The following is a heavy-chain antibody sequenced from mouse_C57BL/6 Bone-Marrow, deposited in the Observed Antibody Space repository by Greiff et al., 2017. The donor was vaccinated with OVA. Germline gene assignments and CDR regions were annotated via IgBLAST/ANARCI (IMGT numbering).Heavy chain of an antibody. CDR3: ARRDLLWLRDAY. Sequence: QVQLQQSGAELARPGASVKLSCKASGYTFTSYGISWVKQRTGQGLEWIGEIYPRSGNTYYNEKFKGKATLTADKSSSTAYLELRSLTSEDSAVYFGARRDLLWLRDAYWGQGTLVTVSA. CDR2: IYPRSGNT. D-gene: IGHD2-2*01. CDR1: GYTFTSYG. V-gene: IGHV1-81*01. J-gene: IGHJ3*01.